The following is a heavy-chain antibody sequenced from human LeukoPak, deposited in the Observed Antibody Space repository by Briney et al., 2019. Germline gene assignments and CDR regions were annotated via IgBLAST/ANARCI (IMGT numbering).Heavy chain of an antibody. CDR2: IYYSGST. CDR3: ARGGSGRTKADY. D-gene: IGHD1-26*01. Sequence: KPSETLSLTCTVSGCSTSSSSYYWGWIRQPPGKGLEWIGSIYYSGSTYYNPSLESRVTISVDTSRDQFSLKLSSVTAADTAVYYCARGGSGRTKADYWGQGTLVTVSS. V-gene: IGHV4-39*07. CDR1: GCSTSSSSYY. J-gene: IGHJ4*02.